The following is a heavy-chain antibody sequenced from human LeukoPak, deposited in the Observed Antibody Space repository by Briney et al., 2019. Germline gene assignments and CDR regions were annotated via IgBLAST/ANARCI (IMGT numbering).Heavy chain of an antibody. CDR1: GFTFSSYG. CDR2: ISYDGSNK. J-gene: IGHJ3*02. Sequence: GGSLRLSCAASGFTFSSYGMHWVRQAPGKGLEWVAVISYDGSNKYYADSVKGRFTISRDNSKNTLYLQMNSLRAEDTAVYYCAKGFVLRDSSGYGDDAFDIWGQGTMVTVSS. V-gene: IGHV3-30*18. CDR3: AKGFVLRDSSGYGDDAFDI. D-gene: IGHD3-22*01.